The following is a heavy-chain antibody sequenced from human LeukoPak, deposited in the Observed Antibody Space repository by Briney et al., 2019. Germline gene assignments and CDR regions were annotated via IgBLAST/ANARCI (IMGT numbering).Heavy chain of an antibody. J-gene: IGHJ6*03. V-gene: IGHV3-30-3*01. CDR3: ARDTPVREQLVPTYYYYYMDV. CDR1: GFTFSSYA. CDR2: ISYDGSNK. Sequence: QPGRSLRLSCAASGFTFSSYAMHWVRQAPGKGLEWVAVISYDGSNKYYADSVKGRFTISRDNSKNTLYLQMNSLRAEDTAVYYCARDTPVREQLVPTYYYYYMDVWGKGTTVTVSS. D-gene: IGHD6-6*01.